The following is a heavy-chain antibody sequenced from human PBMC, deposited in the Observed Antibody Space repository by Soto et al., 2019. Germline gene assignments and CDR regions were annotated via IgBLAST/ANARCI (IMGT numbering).Heavy chain of an antibody. Sequence: QVKLVQSRGEVKKPGASVKVSCKTSGYSFTTYGISWVRQAPGQGLEWMGWISGYNGNTNYAQKLKGRLTMTTDTSTSKDYMELRSLTSDDTAVYYCAREGPAPYYYCGMDVWGQGSTVTVSS. J-gene: IGHJ6*02. CDR2: ISGYNGNT. V-gene: IGHV1-18*01. CDR1: GYSFTTYG. CDR3: AREGPAPYYYCGMDV.